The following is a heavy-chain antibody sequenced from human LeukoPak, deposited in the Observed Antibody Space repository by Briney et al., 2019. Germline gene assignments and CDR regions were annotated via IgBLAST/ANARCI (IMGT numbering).Heavy chain of an antibody. V-gene: IGHV3-23*01. CDR2: ISGSGGST. D-gene: IGHD1-26*01. CDR3: AKEREGSYLEGYYFDY. Sequence: GGSLRLSCAASGFTFSSYAMGWVRQAPGKGLEWVSAISGSGGSTYYADSVKGRFTISRDNSKNTLYLQMNSLRAEDTAVNYCAKEREGSYLEGYYFDYWGQGTLVTVSS. J-gene: IGHJ4*02. CDR1: GFTFSSYA.